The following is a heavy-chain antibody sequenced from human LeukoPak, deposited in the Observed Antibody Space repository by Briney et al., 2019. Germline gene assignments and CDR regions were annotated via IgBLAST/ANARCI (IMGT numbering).Heavy chain of an antibody. J-gene: IGHJ4*02. V-gene: IGHV3-21*01. Sequence: GGSLRLSCADSGFSFSGYNMNWVRQAPGKGLEWVSSITSSSNYIYYADSVKGRFTISRDNAKNSPYLQMNSLRAEDTAVYYCAKSPSGGRYYFDYWGPGTLVTVSS. CDR2: ITSSSNYI. D-gene: IGHD3-16*01. CDR3: AKSPSGGRYYFDY. CDR1: GFSFSGYN.